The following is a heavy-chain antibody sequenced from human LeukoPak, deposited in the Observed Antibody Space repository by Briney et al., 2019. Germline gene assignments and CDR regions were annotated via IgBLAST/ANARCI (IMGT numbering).Heavy chain of an antibody. Sequence: GGSLRLSCEASGFTFGNYAMNWVRQAPGKGLEWVSTICGTGSSTYYADSAKGRFTISRDNSKDTLFLQLNSLTAADTAMYFCAKASVAIPQYCNSWGQGTLVTVSS. CDR2: ICGTGSST. D-gene: IGHD2-2*02. V-gene: IGHV3-23*01. CDR3: AKASVAIPQYCNS. CDR1: GFTFGNYA. J-gene: IGHJ5*02.